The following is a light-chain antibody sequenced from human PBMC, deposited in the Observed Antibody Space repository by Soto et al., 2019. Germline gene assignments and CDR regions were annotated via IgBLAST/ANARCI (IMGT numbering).Light chain of an antibody. J-gene: IGKJ5*01. Sequence: DTVVTQSPGPLSLSPGERATLSCRASQSVKNDYLAWYQQKPGQAPRLLIYDASNRATGIPARFSGSGSGTDFTLTISSLGPEDFAVYYCQQRSNWPPTFGQGTRLEI. CDR3: QQRSNWPPT. CDR1: QSVKNDY. V-gene: IGKV3-11*01. CDR2: DAS.